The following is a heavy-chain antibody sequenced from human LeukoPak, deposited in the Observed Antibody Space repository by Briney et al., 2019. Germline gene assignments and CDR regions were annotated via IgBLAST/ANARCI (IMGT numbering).Heavy chain of an antibody. V-gene: IGHV4-39*01. Sequence: SETLSLTCTVSGGSISSSTYYWGWIRQPPGKGLEWIGSIYYGGSTYYNPSLKSRVTISVDTSKNQFSLKLSSVTAADTAVYYCARSRGDFWSGSQYYYYYYMDVWGKGTTVTVSS. CDR1: GGSISSSTYY. CDR2: IYYGGST. CDR3: ARSRGDFWSGSQYYYYYYMDV. D-gene: IGHD3-3*01. J-gene: IGHJ6*03.